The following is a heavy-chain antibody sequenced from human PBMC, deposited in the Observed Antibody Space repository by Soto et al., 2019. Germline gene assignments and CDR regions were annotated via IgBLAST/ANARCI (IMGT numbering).Heavy chain of an antibody. Sequence: QVKLVESGGGVVQPGRSLRLSCAASGFTFSSYGMHWVRQAPGKGLEWVAVIWFDGSNKFYADSVKGRFTISRDNSKNTVSLQMNSLRDVDSAAYYCATTGPYWGQGTLVTVSS. CDR1: GFTFSSYG. CDR2: IWFDGSNK. CDR3: ATTGPY. V-gene: IGHV3-33*01. J-gene: IGHJ4*02.